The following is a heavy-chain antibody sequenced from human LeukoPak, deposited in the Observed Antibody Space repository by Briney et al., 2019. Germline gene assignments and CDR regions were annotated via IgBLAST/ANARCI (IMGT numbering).Heavy chain of an antibody. CDR2: IKQDGSDK. Sequence: PGGSLRLSCAASGFTFSYWMSWVRQAPGKGLEWVASIKQDGSDKYYVDSVRGRFTISRDNAKNSLYLQMNSLRAEDTAVYYCARGGGNFISWGQGTLVNVPS. CDR1: GFTFSYW. J-gene: IGHJ5*02. CDR3: ARGGGNFIS. D-gene: IGHD4-23*01. V-gene: IGHV3-7*01.